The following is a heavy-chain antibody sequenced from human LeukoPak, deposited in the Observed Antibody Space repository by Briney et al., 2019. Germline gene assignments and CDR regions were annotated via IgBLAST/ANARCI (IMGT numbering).Heavy chain of an antibody. J-gene: IGHJ3*02. CDR2: INSDGSST. CDR1: GLTFSSYW. V-gene: IGHV3-74*01. D-gene: IGHD3-22*01. CDR3: ARGLFLSGYLDAFDI. Sequence: PGGSLRLSCAASGLTFSSYWMHWVRQAPGKGLVWVSRINSDGSSTSYADSVKGRFTISRDNSKNTLYLQMNSLRVEDTAVYYCARGLFLSGYLDAFDIWGQGTVVTVSS.